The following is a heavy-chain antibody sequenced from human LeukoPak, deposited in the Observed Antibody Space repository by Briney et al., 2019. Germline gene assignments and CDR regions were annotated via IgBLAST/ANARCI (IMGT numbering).Heavy chain of an antibody. CDR3: ARHLEIQLWSAFDI. CDR1: GGSISSYY. D-gene: IGHD5-18*01. Sequence: PSETLSLTCTVSGGSISSYYWSWIRQPPGEGLEWIGYVYYNGNTNYNPSLKSRVTISVDTSKNQFSLKVSSMTAADTALYYCARHLEIQLWSAFDIWGQGTMVTVS. CDR2: VYYNGNT. V-gene: IGHV4-59*08. J-gene: IGHJ3*02.